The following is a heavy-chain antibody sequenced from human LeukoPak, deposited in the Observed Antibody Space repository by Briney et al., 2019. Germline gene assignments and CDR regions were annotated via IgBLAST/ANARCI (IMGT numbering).Heavy chain of an antibody. V-gene: IGHV4-59*01. CDR2: IHYSGIT. CDR3: ARAGRWEGRPHAFDI. D-gene: IGHD1-26*01. Sequence: PSETLSLTCTVSAGSISSYYWSWIRQPPGKGLEWIGYIHYSGITNYNPSLKSRVTISVGTSKSQFSLKLTSVTAADTALYYCARAGRWEGRPHAFDIWGRGTMVTVSS. CDR1: AGSISSYY. J-gene: IGHJ3*02.